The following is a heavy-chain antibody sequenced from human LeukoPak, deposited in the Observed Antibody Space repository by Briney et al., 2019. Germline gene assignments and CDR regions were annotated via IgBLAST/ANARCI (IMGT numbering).Heavy chain of an antibody. CDR1: GGSLIHYY. CDR2: IYYSGST. CDR3: ARGDADYYDSSGYYALSAFDI. Sequence: SETLSLTCTVSGGSLIHYYWSWIRQPPGKGLEWIGYIYYSGSTKYNPSLKSRVTISVDTSKNQFSLKLSSVTAADTAVYYCARGDADYYDSSGYYALSAFDIWGQGTMVTVSS. V-gene: IGHV4-59*01. D-gene: IGHD3-22*01. J-gene: IGHJ3*02.